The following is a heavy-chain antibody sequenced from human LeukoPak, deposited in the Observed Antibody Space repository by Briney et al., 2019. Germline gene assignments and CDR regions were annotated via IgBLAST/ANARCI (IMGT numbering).Heavy chain of an antibody. J-gene: IGHJ4*02. CDR2: ISYDGSNK. CDR3: ARVGYPRDVDIVANGDYYFDY. D-gene: IGHD5-12*01. Sequence: GRSLRLSCAASGFTFSSYAMHWVRQAPGKGLEWVAVISYDGSNKYYADSVKGRFTISRDNSKNTLYLQMNSLRAEDTAVYYCARVGYPRDVDIVANGDYYFDYWGQGTLVTVSS. CDR1: GFTFSSYA. V-gene: IGHV3-30*04.